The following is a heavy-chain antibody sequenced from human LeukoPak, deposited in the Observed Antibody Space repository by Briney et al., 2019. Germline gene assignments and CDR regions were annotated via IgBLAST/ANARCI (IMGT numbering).Heavy chain of an antibody. J-gene: IGHJ1*01. D-gene: IGHD4-17*01. Sequence: PSETLSLTFTVSGGSISSYYWSWIRQPAGKGLEWIGRIYTSGSTNYNPALKSRVTMSVDTSKNQFSLKLSSVTAADTAVYYCASDYGDYAEYFQHWGQGTLVTVSS. CDR1: GGSISSYY. V-gene: IGHV4-4*07. CDR3: ASDYGDYAEYFQH. CDR2: IYTSGST.